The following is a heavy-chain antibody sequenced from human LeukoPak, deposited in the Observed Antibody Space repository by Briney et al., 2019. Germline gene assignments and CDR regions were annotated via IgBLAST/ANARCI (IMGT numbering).Heavy chain of an antibody. CDR1: GGSISSYY. J-gene: IGHJ4*02. Sequence: SETLSLTCTISGGSISSYYWSWIRQPPGKGLKWIGYIYYSGSTNYNPSLKSRLTMSVDTSTNQFSLRLSSVTAADTAVYYCARRHTAMAYFDFWGQGTLVTVSS. CDR3: ARRHTAMAYFDF. V-gene: IGHV4-59*08. CDR2: IYYSGST. D-gene: IGHD5-18*01.